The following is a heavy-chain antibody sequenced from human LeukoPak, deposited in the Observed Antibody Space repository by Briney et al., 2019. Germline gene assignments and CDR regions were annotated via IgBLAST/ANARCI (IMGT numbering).Heavy chain of an antibody. CDR1: GYSFTNYG. CDR2: SALTMIT. CDR3: ARDIGEWELLKTMGYFDS. Sequence: ASVKVSCKASGYSFTNYGINWVRQAPDKGLSGWDGSALTMITQTMHRSSRAESTSTAYMELRSLRSDDTAVYYCARDIGEWELLKTMGYFDSWGQGTLVTVSS. V-gene: IGHV1-18*01. J-gene: IGHJ4*02. D-gene: IGHD1-26*01.